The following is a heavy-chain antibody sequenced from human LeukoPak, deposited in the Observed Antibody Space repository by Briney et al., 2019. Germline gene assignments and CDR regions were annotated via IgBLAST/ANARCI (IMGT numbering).Heavy chain of an antibody. D-gene: IGHD3-22*01. CDR1: GFTVSSNY. Sequence: PGGSLRLSCAASGFTVSSNYMSWVRQAPGKGLEWVSVIYSGGSTYYADSVKGRFTISRDNSKNTLYLQMNSLRAEDTAVYYCARDYYDSSGYYGIDYWGQGTLVTVSS. CDR3: ARDYYDSSGYYGIDY. V-gene: IGHV3-53*01. J-gene: IGHJ4*02. CDR2: IYSGGST.